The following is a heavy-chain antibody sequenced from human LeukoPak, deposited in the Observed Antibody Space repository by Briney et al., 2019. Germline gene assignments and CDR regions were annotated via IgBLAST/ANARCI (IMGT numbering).Heavy chain of an antibody. CDR3: ARWDLAVADSYGMDV. CDR2: ISYDGSNK. CDR1: GFTFSSDG. V-gene: IGHV3-30*03. J-gene: IGHJ6*02. Sequence: GRSLRLSCAASGFTFSSDGMHWVRQAPGKGLEWVAVISYDGSNKYYADSVKGRFTISRDNSKNTLYLQMNSLRAEDTAVYYCARWDLAVADSYGMDVWGQGTTVTVSS. D-gene: IGHD6-19*01.